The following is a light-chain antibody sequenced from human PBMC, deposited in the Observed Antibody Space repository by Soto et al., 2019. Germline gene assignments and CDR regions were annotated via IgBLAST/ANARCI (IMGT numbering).Light chain of an antibody. CDR1: SSDIGIYNY. CDR2: EVT. CDR3: SSYGGSNNLV. Sequence: SALTQPPSVSGSPGQSVTISCTGTSSDIGIYNYVSWYQQHPGKAPKLMIYEVTKRPSGVPDRFSGSKSGNTAYLTVSGLQADDEADYYCSSYGGSNNLVFGGGTKLTVL. J-gene: IGLJ2*01. V-gene: IGLV2-8*01.